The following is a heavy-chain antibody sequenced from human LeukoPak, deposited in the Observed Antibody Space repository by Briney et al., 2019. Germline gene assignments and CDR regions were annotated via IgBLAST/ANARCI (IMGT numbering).Heavy chain of an antibody. CDR2: IWYDGSNK. V-gene: IGHV3-33*01. CDR1: GFTFSSYG. Sequence: GGSLRLSCAASGFTFSSYGMHWVRQAPGKGLEWVAVIWYDGSNKYYADSVKGRFTISRDDSKNTLYLQMNSLRAEDTAVYYCARAVQMATIPPGYWGQGTLVTVSS. D-gene: IGHD5-12*01. CDR3: ARAVQMATIPPGY. J-gene: IGHJ4*02.